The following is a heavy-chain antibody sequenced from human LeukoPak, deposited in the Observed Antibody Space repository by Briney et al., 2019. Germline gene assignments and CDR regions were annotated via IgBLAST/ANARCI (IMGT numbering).Heavy chain of an antibody. CDR2: ISSSGGST. J-gene: IGHJ4*02. CDR1: EFTFSNYG. D-gene: IGHD4-11*01. V-gene: IGHV3-23*01. CDR3: AKVRGDSGTTTKGGFDY. Sequence: QPGGSLRLSCAASEFTFSNYGMGWVRQAPGKGLEWVSAISSSGGSTYYADSVKGRFTISRDNSKNTLYLQMNSLRAEDTAVYYCAKVRGDSGTTTKGGFDYWGQGTLVTVSS.